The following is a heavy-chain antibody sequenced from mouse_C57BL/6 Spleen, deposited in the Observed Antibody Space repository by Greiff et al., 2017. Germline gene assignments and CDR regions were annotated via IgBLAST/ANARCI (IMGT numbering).Heavy chain of an antibody. CDR1: GFNIKDDY. J-gene: IGHJ3*01. V-gene: IGHV14-4*01. CDR3: TAHRYSYGSSPWFAY. Sequence: EVQLQQSGAELVRPGASVKLSCTASGFNIKDDYMHWVKQRPEQGLEWIGWIDPENGDTEYASKFQGKATITADTSTNTAYLQLSSLSSEDTAVYYCTAHRYSYGSSPWFAYWGQGTLVTVSA. D-gene: IGHD1-1*01. CDR2: IDPENGDT.